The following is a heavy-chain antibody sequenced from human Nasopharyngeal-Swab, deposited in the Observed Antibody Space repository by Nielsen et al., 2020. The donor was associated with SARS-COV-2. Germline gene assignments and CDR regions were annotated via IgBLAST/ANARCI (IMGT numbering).Heavy chain of an antibody. V-gene: IGHV3-49*03. J-gene: IGHJ3*01. Sequence: GGSLRPSCTASGFMFGDYAMSWFRQAPGKGLEWVGFIRSKTYGGTTEYAASVKGRFTISRDDSKSIAYLQMNSLKTEDTAVYYCARVRGFTFQARNPFDVWGEGTMVTVSS. CDR3: ARVRGFTFQARNPFDV. CDR2: IRSKTYGGTT. D-gene: IGHD2/OR15-2a*01. CDR1: GFMFGDYA.